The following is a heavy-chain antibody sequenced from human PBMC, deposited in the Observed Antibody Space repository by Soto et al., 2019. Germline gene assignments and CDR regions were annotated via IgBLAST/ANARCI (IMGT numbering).Heavy chain of an antibody. D-gene: IGHD2-15*01. CDR2: IYDSGVP. CDR1: GAIVTSGENY. J-gene: IGHJ3*01. V-gene: IGHV4-30-4*08. Sequence: SETLSLTCSVSGAIVTSGENYWSWVRQPPGKGLEWLGYIYDSGVPPSPPPLKGGVTLPRDRPNNQVSFRLRFVRAGDRAFYFGVRDLAHVYPGNVGAQGTLFTVS. CDR3: VRDLAHVYPGNV.